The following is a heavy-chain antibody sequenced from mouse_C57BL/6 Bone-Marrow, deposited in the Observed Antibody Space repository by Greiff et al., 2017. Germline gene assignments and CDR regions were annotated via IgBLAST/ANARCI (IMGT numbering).Heavy chain of an antibody. CDR1: GYSITSGYY. V-gene: IGHV3-6*01. Sequence: EVQLVESGPGLVKPSQSLSLTCSVTGYSITSGYYWNWIRQFPGNKLEWMGYISYDGSNNYNPSLKNRISITRDTSKNQFFLKLNSVTTEDTATYYCARGRKFGGYGAWFAYWGQGTLVTVSA. CDR2: ISYDGSN. J-gene: IGHJ3*01. D-gene: IGHD3-1*01. CDR3: ARGRKFGGYGAWFAY.